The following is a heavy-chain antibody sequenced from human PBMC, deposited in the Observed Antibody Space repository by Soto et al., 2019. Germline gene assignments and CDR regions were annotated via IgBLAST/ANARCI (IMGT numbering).Heavy chain of an antibody. CDR2: NYYSGIT. CDR3: ARGSSIACLYYRMDV. J-gene: IGHJ6*02. CDR1: GGSISSGGYY. Sequence: QVQLQESGPGLVKPSQTLSLTCTVSGGSISSGGYYWTWIRQHPGKGLEWIGYNYYSGITYYNPSLKSRVTISLDTSTNQFSLKLSSVTAADTAVYYCARGSSIACLYYRMDVWGQGTTVTVSS. V-gene: IGHV4-31*03. D-gene: IGHD6-6*01.